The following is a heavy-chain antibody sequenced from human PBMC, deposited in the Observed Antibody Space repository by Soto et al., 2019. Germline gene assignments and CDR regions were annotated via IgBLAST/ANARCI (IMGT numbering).Heavy chain of an antibody. CDR1: GGSISSSSYY. V-gene: IGHV4-39*01. CDR2: IYYSGST. J-gene: IGHJ6*02. Sequence: QLQLQESGPGLVKPSETLSLTCTVSGGSISSSSYYWGWIRQPPGKGLEWIGSIYYSGSTYYNPSLKSRVTISVDTSKNQFSLKLSSVTAADTAVYYCARLGSSSIVGFPADYYYGMDVWGQGTTVTVSS. D-gene: IGHD6-6*01. CDR3: ARLGSSSIVGFPADYYYGMDV.